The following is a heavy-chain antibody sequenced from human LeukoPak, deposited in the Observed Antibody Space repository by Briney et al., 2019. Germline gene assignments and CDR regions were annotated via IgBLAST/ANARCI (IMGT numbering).Heavy chain of an antibody. J-gene: IGHJ4*02. V-gene: IGHV3-23*01. CDR3: AKGTERYREVSSFDS. CDR1: GFTFTTFT. Sequence: GSLRLSCAASGFTFTTFTMNWVRQAPRKGLEWVSAINRGGGGTYYADFVKGRFTISRDNSENTLYLQMNSLTAEDTATYYCAKGTERYREVSSFDSWGQGTQVTVSS. D-gene: IGHD3-10*01. CDR2: INRGGGGT.